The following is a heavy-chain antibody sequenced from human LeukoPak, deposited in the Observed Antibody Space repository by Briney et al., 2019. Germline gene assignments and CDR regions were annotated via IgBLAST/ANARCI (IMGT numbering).Heavy chain of an antibody. CDR3: ARHLYSSSSTDWFDP. J-gene: IGHJ5*02. CDR1: GYTFTSYG. V-gene: IGHV1-18*01. CDR2: ISAYNGNT. Sequence: GASVKVPCKASGYTFTSYGISWVRQAPGQGLEWMGWISAYNGNTNYAQKLQGRVTMTTDTSTSTAYMELRSLRSDDTAVYYCARHLYSSSSTDWFDPWGQGTLVTVSS. D-gene: IGHD6-6*01.